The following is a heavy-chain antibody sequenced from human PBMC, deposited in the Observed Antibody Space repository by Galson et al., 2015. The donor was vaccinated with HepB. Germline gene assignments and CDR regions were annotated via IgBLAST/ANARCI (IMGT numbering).Heavy chain of an antibody. CDR1: GFTFSSYS. CDR3: ARDGYYYGSRGLDY. D-gene: IGHD3-10*01. CDR2: ISSSSSTI. J-gene: IGHJ4*02. Sequence: SLRLSCAASGFTFSSYSMNWVRQAPGKGLEWVSYISSSSSTIYYADSVKGRFTISRDNAKNSLYLQMNSLRAEDTAVYYCARDGYYYGSRGLDYWGQGTLVTVSS. V-gene: IGHV3-48*04.